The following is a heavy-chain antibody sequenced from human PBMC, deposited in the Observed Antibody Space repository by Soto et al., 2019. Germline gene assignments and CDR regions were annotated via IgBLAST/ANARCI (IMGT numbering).Heavy chain of an antibody. D-gene: IGHD2-15*01. J-gene: IGHJ5*02. V-gene: IGHV4-39*01. Sequence: QLQLQESGPGLVKPSETLSLTCTVSGGSIRTSGYSWGWIRRPPEQGLEWIATISYSGNTYYNPYIKSRATMAVDTSTNQFSLKLTSVTASDTSVYYCARHRYCSGATCYYLDNSFDPWGQGTLVIVSS. CDR2: ISYSGNT. CDR1: GGSIRTSGYS. CDR3: ARHRYCSGATCYYLDNSFDP.